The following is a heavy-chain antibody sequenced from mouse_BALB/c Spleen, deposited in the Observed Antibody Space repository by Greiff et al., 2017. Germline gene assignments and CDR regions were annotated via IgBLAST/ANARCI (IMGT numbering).Heavy chain of an antibody. CDR3: ARSGYDYGALDY. Sequence: QVQLQQPGAELVRPGASVKLSCKASGYSFTSYWMNWVKQRPGQGLEWIGMIHPSDSDTRLNQKFKDKATLTVDKSSSTAYMQLSSPTSEDSAVYYYARSGYDYGALDYWGQGTSVTVSS. V-gene: IGHV1-74*01. CDR1: GYSFTSYW. CDR2: IHPSDSDT. D-gene: IGHD2-10*02. J-gene: IGHJ4*01.